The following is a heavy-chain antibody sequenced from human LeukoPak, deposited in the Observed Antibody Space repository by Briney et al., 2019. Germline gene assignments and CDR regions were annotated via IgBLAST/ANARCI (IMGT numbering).Heavy chain of an antibody. CDR1: GYRFSNLW. CDR3: ARGITAAAVTKFDY. Sequence: GESLNISCQASGYRFSNLWIGWVRQMPGKGMEWMGVIHPSKYDTRYSPSLQGQVTLSADRSVSTAYLQWSRLKASDSGMYYCARGITAAAVTKFDYSGGGTLVSASS. V-gene: IGHV5-51*01. CDR2: IHPSKYDT. J-gene: IGHJ4*02. D-gene: IGHD6-13*01.